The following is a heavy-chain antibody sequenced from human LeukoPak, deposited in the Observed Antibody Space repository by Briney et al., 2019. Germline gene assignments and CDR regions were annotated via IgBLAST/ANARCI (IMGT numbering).Heavy chain of an antibody. CDR3: ARDWYSSSGDY. V-gene: IGHV3-48*01. J-gene: IGHJ4*02. D-gene: IGHD6-6*01. Sequence: GGSLRLSCAASDFTVSRNYMSWVRQAPGKGLEWVSYISSSSSTIYYADSVKGRFTISRDNAKNSLYLQMNSLRAEDTAVYYCARDWYSSSGDYWGQGTLVTVSS. CDR1: DFTVSRNY. CDR2: ISSSSSTI.